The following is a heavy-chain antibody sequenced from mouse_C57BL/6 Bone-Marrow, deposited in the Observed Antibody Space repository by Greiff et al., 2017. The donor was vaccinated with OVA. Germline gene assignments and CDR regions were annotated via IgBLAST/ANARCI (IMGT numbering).Heavy chain of an antibody. Sequence: EVKLQESGGGLVKPGGSLKLSCAASGFTLSSYTMSWVRQTPEKRLEWVATISGGGGNTYYPDSVKGRFTISRDNAKNTLYLQMSSLRSEDTALYYCARRDWDNYFDYWGQGTTLTVSS. V-gene: IGHV5-9*01. D-gene: IGHD4-1*01. CDR3: ARRDWDNYFDY. CDR2: ISGGGGNT. CDR1: GFTLSSYT. J-gene: IGHJ2*01.